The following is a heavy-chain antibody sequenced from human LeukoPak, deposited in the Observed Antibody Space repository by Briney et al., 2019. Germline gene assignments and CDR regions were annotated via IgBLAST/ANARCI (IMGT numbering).Heavy chain of an antibody. CDR1: GYTFTGYY. V-gene: IGHV1-2*02. J-gene: IGHJ6*02. CDR3: ARGGTYYYDSSAKQVDYGMDV. D-gene: IGHD3-22*01. CDR2: INPNSGGT. Sequence: PLASVKVSCKASGYTFTGYYMHWVRQAPGQGLEWMGWINPNSGGTNYAQKFQGRVTMTRDTSISTAYMELSRLRSDDTAVYYCARGGTYYYDSSAKQVDYGMDVWGQGTTVTVSS.